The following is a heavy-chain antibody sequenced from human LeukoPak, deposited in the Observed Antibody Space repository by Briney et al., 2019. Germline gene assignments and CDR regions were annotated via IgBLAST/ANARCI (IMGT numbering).Heavy chain of an antibody. Sequence: GGSLRLSCAASGFTFSGYWMSWLRQAPGKGLEWVANIKQDGGEKYYVDSVKGRFTISRDNSKNTLYLQMNSLRAEDTAVYYCAKSLHDSSGYYSYFDYWGQGTLVTVSS. CDR2: IKQDGGEK. D-gene: IGHD3-22*01. CDR1: GFTFSGYW. CDR3: AKSLHDSSGYYSYFDY. J-gene: IGHJ4*02. V-gene: IGHV3-7*03.